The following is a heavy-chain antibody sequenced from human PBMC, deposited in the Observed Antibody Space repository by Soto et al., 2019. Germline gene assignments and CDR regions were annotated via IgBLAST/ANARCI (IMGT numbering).Heavy chain of an antibody. CDR1: GFTVSNNY. J-gene: IGHJ4*02. Sequence: GGSLRLSCAASGFTVSNNYMTWVRQAPGKGLEWVSFIYSSGSTYYADSVKGRFTISRDNYKNTLYLQMNSLRAEDTAVYYCARGYSYTQPVFDYWGLGTLVTVSS. CDR3: ARGYSYTQPVFDY. D-gene: IGHD5-18*01. CDR2: IYSSGST. V-gene: IGHV3-53*01.